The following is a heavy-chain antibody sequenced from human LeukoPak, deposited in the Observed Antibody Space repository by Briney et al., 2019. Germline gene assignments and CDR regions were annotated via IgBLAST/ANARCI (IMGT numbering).Heavy chain of an antibody. J-gene: IGHJ4*02. CDR2: IYSGGST. CDR3: ARELQYSSGWGRAGGHFDY. V-gene: IGHV3-53*01. Sequence: PGGSLRLSCAASGFTVSSNYMSWVRQAPGKGLEWVSVIYSGGSTYYADSVKGRFTISRDNSKNTLYLQMNSLRAEDTAVYYCARELQYSSGWGRAGGHFDYWGQGTLVTVSS. CDR1: GFTVSSNY. D-gene: IGHD6-19*01.